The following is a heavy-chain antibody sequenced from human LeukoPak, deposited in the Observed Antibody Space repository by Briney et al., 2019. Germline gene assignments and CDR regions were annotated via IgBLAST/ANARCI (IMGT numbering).Heavy chain of an antibody. Sequence: SETPSLTCTVSGYSISSGYYWGWIRQPPGKGLEWIGSIYHSGSTYYNPSLKSRVTISVDTSKNQFSLKLSSVTAADTAVYYCAREESSSWYGTDYWGQGTLVTVSS. J-gene: IGHJ4*02. CDR3: AREESSSWYGTDY. CDR1: GYSISSGYY. V-gene: IGHV4-38-2*02. D-gene: IGHD6-13*01. CDR2: IYHSGST.